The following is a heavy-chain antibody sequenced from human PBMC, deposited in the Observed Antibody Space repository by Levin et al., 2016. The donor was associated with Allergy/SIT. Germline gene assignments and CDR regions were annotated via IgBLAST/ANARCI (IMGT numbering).Heavy chain of an antibody. Sequence: WVRQAPGQGLEWMGGIIPIFGTANYAQKFQGRVTITADKSTSTAYMELSSLRSEDTAVYYCAIAYYYDSSGYYYAEYFQHWGQGTLVTVSS. CDR2: IIPIFGTA. J-gene: IGHJ1*01. CDR3: AIAYYYDSSGYYYAEYFQH. D-gene: IGHD3-22*01. V-gene: IGHV1-69*06.